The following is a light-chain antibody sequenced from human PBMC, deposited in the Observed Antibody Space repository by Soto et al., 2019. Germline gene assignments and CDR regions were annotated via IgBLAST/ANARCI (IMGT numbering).Light chain of an antibody. Sequence: EIVLTQSPGTLSLSPGERATLSCRASQRVSTTYLAWYQQKPGQAPRLLIYGASSRATGTPDRFSGRGSGTDFTLTISSLEPDDFAVYYCQLYGNSPPLTFGGGTKVDIK. J-gene: IGKJ4*01. CDR3: QLYGNSPPLT. CDR1: QRVSTTY. V-gene: IGKV3-20*01. CDR2: GAS.